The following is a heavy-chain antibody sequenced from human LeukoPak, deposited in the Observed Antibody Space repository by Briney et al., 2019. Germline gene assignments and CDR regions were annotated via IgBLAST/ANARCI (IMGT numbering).Heavy chain of an antibody. Sequence: QAGGSLRLSCAASGFSFSSNGMHWVRQAPGKGLEWVTTISYDGSNKDYAEHVRGRFTISRDNSKNTLYLQMNSLRAEDTAVYYCARYYDSSGYHIAPFDPWGQGTLVTVSS. D-gene: IGHD3-22*01. CDR3: ARYYDSSGYHIAPFDP. J-gene: IGHJ5*02. CDR2: ISYDGSNK. CDR1: GFSFSSNG. V-gene: IGHV3-30*03.